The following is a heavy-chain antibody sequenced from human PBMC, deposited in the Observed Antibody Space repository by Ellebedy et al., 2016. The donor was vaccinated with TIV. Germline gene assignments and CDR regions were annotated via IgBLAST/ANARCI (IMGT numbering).Heavy chain of an antibody. CDR1: GFRFGTDD. V-gene: IGHV3-13*01. J-gene: IGHJ5*02. CDR3: ARALWGGNTFWFDT. D-gene: IGHD4-23*01. Sequence: GESLKISXAASGFRFGTDDMHWVRQGPGKGLEGVASIGSAGDTKYPASVKGRFTISRENAKNSLYLQMNSLRPEDTAVYYCARALWGGNTFWFDTWGQGTRVTVSS. CDR2: IGSAGDT.